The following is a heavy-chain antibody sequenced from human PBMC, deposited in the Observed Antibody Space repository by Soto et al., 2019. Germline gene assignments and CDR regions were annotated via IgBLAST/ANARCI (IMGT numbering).Heavy chain of an antibody. CDR2: IIPIFGTA. J-gene: IGHJ4*02. Sequence: QVQLVKSGAEVRKHGSSVKVSCKTSGGTFSRHAISWVRQAPGQGLEWMGGIIPIFGTANHAQKFQGRVTIMADESPSTVYMELSSLRSEDTAMYYCSRGWGYDSNDYYYAYWGQGTLVIVAS. V-gene: IGHV1-69*01. D-gene: IGHD3-22*01. CDR1: GGTFSRHA. CDR3: SRGWGYDSNDYYYAY.